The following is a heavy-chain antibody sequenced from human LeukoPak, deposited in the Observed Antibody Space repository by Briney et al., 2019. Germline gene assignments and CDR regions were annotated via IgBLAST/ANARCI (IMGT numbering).Heavy chain of an antibody. J-gene: IGHJ5*02. CDR2: IYHSGST. CDR3: ARVIGSPYCSGGSCWFDP. V-gene: IGHV4-4*02. D-gene: IGHD2-15*01. Sequence: PSGTLSLTCAVSGGSISSSNWWSWVRQPPGKGLEWIGEIYHSGSTNYNPSLKSRVTISVDKSKNQFSLKLSSVTAADTAMYYCARVIGSPYCSGGSCWFDPWGQGTLVTVSS. CDR1: GGSISSSNW.